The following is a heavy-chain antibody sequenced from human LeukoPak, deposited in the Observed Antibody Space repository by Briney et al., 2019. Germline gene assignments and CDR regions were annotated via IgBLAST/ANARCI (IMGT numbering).Heavy chain of an antibody. Sequence: KSGGSLRLSCAASGFAFSSYSMNWVRQAPGKGLEWVSSISSSSSYIYYAGSVKGRFTISRDNAKNSLYLQMNSLRAEDTAVYYCAGEFSEAFDYWGQGTLVTVSS. V-gene: IGHV3-21*01. CDR2: ISSSSSYI. CDR3: AGEFSEAFDY. J-gene: IGHJ4*02. CDR1: GFAFSSYS.